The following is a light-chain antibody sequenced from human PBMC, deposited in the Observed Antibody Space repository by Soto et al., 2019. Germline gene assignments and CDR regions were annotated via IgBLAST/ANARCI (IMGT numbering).Light chain of an antibody. CDR1: QSVSSN. J-gene: IGKJ4*01. V-gene: IGKV3-15*01. CDR2: GAS. CDR3: QQYNNWPLT. Sequence: EIVMTQSPATLSVSPGERATLSCRASQSVSSNLAWYQQKPGQAPKLLIYGASTRATGIPARFSGSGSGTEFTRTISSLQSEDFEVYYGQQYNNWPLTFGGGTKVEIK.